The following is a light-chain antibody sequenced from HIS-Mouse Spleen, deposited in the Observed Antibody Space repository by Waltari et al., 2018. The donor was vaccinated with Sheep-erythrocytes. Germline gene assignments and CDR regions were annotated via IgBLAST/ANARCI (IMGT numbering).Light chain of an antibody. CDR2: QDS. J-gene: IGLJ2*01. V-gene: IGLV3-1*01. CDR1: TLGDKY. Sequence: SSELPQPPSVSVSPGQTASITGAGETLGDKYALWYQQKPVQSPLLVIYQDSKRPSGIPERFSGSNSGNTATLTISGTQAMDEADYYCQAWDSSTVVFGGGTKLTVL. CDR3: QAWDSSTVV.